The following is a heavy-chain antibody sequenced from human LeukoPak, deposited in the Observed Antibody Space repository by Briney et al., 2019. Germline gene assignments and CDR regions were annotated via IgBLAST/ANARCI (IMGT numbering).Heavy chain of an antibody. Sequence: SETLSLICTVSGGSISSYYWSWIRQPPGKVLEWIGYIYTSGSTNYNPSLKSRVTVSVDTSKNQFSLKLTSVTAADTAVYYCASGYYYFDNWGQGTLVTVAS. CDR2: IYTSGST. CDR1: GGSISSYY. D-gene: IGHD3-22*01. J-gene: IGHJ4*02. V-gene: IGHV4-4*09. CDR3: ASGYYYFDN.